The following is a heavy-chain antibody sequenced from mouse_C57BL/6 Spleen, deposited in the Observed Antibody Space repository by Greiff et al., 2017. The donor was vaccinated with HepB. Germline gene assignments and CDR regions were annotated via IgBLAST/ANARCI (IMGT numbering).Heavy chain of an antibody. J-gene: IGHJ4*01. V-gene: IGHV1-15*01. Sequence: VQLQQSGAELVRPGASVTLSCKASGYTFTDYEMHWVKQTPVHGLEWIGAIDPETGGTAYNQKFKGKAILTADKSSSTAYMELRSLTSEDSAVYYCTRDSHYERGAMDYWGQGTSVTVSS. CDR3: TRDSHYERGAMDY. CDR2: IDPETGGT. CDR1: GYTFTDYE. D-gene: IGHD2-5*01.